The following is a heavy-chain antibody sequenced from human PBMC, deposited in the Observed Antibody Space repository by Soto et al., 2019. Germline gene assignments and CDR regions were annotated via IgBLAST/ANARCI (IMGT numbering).Heavy chain of an antibody. CDR1: GGTFSSYA. CDR2: IIPIFGTA. CDR3: ASERHSYGYYYYGMDV. J-gene: IGHJ6*02. V-gene: IGHV1-69*12. D-gene: IGHD5-18*01. Sequence: QVQLVQSGAEVKKPGSSVKVSCKASGGTFSSYAISWVRQAPGQGLEWMGGIIPIFGTANYAQTFQGRVTITADESTSTAYMELSSLRSEDTAVYYCASERHSYGYYYYGMDVWGQGTTVTVSS.